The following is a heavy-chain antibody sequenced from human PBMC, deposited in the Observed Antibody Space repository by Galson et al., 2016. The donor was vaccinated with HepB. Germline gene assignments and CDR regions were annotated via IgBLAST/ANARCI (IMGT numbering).Heavy chain of an antibody. Sequence: SLRLSCAASGFTFSSYVMIWVRQAPGKGLEWVSRITGSADSTSCAESVTGRFTISRDNSKNTLYLQMNDLRVEDTAIYYCAKGSGHLLGSWPNVWGRGTSVIVSS. CDR2: ITGSADST. CDR1: GFTFSSYV. CDR3: AKGSGHLLGSWPNV. J-gene: IGHJ6*02. D-gene: IGHD6-13*01. V-gene: IGHV3-23*01.